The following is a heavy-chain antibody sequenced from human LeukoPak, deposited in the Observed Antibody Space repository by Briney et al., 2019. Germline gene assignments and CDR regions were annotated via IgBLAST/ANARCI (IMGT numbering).Heavy chain of an antibody. Sequence: PSETLSLTCAVYGGSFSGYYWSWIRQPPGKGLEWIGEINHSGSTNYNPSLKSRVTISVDTSKNQFSLKLSSVTAADTAVYYCARAPLHYDFWSGYYDYWGQGTLVTVSS. CDR3: ARAPLHYDFWSGYYDY. D-gene: IGHD3-3*01. V-gene: IGHV4-34*01. J-gene: IGHJ4*02. CDR2: INHSGST. CDR1: GGSFSGYY.